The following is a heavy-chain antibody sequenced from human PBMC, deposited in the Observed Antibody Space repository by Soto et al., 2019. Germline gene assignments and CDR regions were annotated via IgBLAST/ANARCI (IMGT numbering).Heavy chain of an antibody. Sequence: GGSLRLSCADSGFTVSSNYMSWVRQAPGKGLEWVSVIYSGGSTYYADSVKGRLTISRDNSKNTLYLQMNSLRVEDTAVYYCARGAPYGSGSYYKDWGQGTLVTVSS. CDR3: ARGAPYGSGSYYKD. CDR2: IYSGGST. D-gene: IGHD3-10*01. J-gene: IGHJ1*01. V-gene: IGHV3-53*01. CDR1: GFTVSSNY.